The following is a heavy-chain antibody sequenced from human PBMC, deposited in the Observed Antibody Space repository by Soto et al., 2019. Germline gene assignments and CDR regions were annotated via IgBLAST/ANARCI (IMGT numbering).Heavy chain of an antibody. CDR1: GYSISSGYY. CDR2: IYHSGST. D-gene: IGHD5-12*01. V-gene: IGHV4-38-2*02. Sequence: SETLSLTCAVSGYSISSGYYWGWIRQPPGKGLEWIGSIYHSGSTYYNPSLKSRVTISVDTSKNQFSLKLSSVTAADTAVYYCAREKLVATQFDYWGQGTLVPSPQ. CDR3: AREKLVATQFDY. J-gene: IGHJ4*02.